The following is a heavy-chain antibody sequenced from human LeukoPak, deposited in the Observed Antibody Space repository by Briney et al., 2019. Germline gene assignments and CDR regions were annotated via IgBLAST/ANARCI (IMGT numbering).Heavy chain of an antibody. CDR2: IYSGGSTDYGGST. CDR1: GFTVITNY. Sequence: GGSLRLSCAASGFTVITNYMTWVRQAPGKGLEWVSVIYSGGSTDYGGSTYYADSVKGRFTISRGNSKNTLFLQMNSLRAEDTAVYYCAREAGATSGPFDYWGQGTLVTVTS. J-gene: IGHJ4*02. D-gene: IGHD2-8*02. CDR3: AREAGATSGPFDY. V-gene: IGHV3-NL1*01.